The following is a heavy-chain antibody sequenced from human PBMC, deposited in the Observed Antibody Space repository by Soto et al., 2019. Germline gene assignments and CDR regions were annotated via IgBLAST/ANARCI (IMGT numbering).Heavy chain of an antibody. Sequence: VQLVQSGAEVKKPGASVKVSCKASGYIVTSYSISWVRQAPGQGLEWMGWISIYNGNRIYAQKFQGRVTMTTDTHTSTTTAYMELRSLKSDDTAVYYCARRYGDPSSAAGFDYWGQGTLVTVSS. CDR2: ISIYNGNR. CDR1: GYIVTSYS. D-gene: IGHD4-17*01. J-gene: IGHJ4*02. V-gene: IGHV1-18*01. CDR3: ARRYGDPSSAAGFDY.